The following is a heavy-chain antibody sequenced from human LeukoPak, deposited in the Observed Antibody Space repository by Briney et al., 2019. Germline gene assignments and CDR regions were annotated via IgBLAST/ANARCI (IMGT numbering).Heavy chain of an antibody. Sequence: GGSLRLSCAASGFTFSSYSMNWARQAPGKGLEWVSSISSSSRYIYYAGSVKGRFTISRDNAKNSLYLQMNSLRADDTAVYYCARDWGSGSLDYWGQGTLVTVSS. CDR1: GFTFSSYS. V-gene: IGHV3-21*01. D-gene: IGHD3-10*01. J-gene: IGHJ4*02. CDR3: ARDWGSGSLDY. CDR2: ISSSSRYI.